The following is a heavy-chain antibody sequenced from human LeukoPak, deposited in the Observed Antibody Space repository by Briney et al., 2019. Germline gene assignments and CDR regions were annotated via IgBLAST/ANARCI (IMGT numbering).Heavy chain of an antibody. Sequence: PSETLSLTCTVSGASISSGNYYWGWVRQPPGKGLEWIGSSSYSGTTYYNPSLKSRVTISMDTSKNQFSLKLTSVTAADTASYYCARGGIAAAGRSPFDWWGQGTLVTVSS. CDR3: ARGGIAAAGRSPFDW. V-gene: IGHV4-39*07. CDR1: GASISSGNYY. J-gene: IGHJ4*02. D-gene: IGHD6-13*01. CDR2: SSYSGTT.